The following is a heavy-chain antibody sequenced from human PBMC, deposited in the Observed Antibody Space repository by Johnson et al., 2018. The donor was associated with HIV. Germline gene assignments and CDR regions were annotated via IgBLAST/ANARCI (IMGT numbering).Heavy chain of an antibody. CDR3: ARKGDSGSYGAFDV. V-gene: IGHV3-20*04. Sequence: VQLVESGGGVVRPGGSLRLSCAASGFTFDDYGMTWVRQAPGEGLEWVSVINWNEGSTGYADYVKGRFSISIDNVKNSLYLQMNSLRVEDTAMYYCARKGDSGSYGAFDVWGQGTMVTVSS. J-gene: IGHJ3*01. CDR1: GFTFDDYG. D-gene: IGHD1-26*01. CDR2: INWNEGST.